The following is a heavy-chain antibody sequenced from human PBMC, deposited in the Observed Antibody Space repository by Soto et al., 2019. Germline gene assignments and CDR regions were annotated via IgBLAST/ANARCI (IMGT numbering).Heavy chain of an antibody. CDR3: ARDQITGTTVNYYDGMDV. CDR1: GGTFSSYA. V-gene: IGHV1-69*01. CDR2: IIPIFGTA. D-gene: IGHD1-7*01. Sequence: QVQLVQSGAEVKKPGSSVKVSCKASGGTFSSYAISWVRQAPGQGLEWMGGIIPIFGTANYAQKFQGRVTITANESTSTAYMELSSLRSEDTAVYYCARDQITGTTVNYYDGMDVWGQGITVTVSS. J-gene: IGHJ6*02.